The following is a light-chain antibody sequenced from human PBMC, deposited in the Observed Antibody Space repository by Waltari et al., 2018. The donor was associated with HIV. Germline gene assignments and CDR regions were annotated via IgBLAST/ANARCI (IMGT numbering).Light chain of an antibody. J-gene: IGKJ5*01. CDR1: RDISND. V-gene: IGKV1-27*01. CDR2: GAS. CDR3: QNYDSAPVA. Sequence: DIQMSQAPSSLSASVGDRVTITCRASRDISNDLACYQQKSGEVPKLLIYGASTLRSGVSSRFRGSGSGTEFTLTINGLQPEDVASYYCQNYDSAPVAFGQGTRLEI.